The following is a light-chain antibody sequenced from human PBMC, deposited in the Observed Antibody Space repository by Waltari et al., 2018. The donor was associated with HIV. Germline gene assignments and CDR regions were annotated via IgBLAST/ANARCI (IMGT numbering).Light chain of an antibody. CDR2: RNT. V-gene: IGLV3-9*01. CDR1: NIGRKN. Sequence: SYELTPPLSVSVALGQTARNTCGGDNIGRKNVHWYQQKPGQAPVLVIYRNTNRPSGIPERFSGSNSGNTATLTITRAQVGDEADYYCHVWDRATGVFGTGTTVTVL. CDR3: HVWDRATGV. J-gene: IGLJ1*01.